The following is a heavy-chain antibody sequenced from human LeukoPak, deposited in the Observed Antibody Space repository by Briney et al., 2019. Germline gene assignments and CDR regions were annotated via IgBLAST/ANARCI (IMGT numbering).Heavy chain of an antibody. CDR1: GFTFSSYA. D-gene: IGHD1-26*01. Sequence: PGGSLRLSCAASGFTFSSYAMHWVRQAPGKGLEYDSAISSNGGSTYYANSVKGRFTISRDNSKNTLYLQMGSLRAEDMAVYYCARDAGKELLGTEYYFDYWGQGTLVTVSS. CDR3: ARDAGKELLGTEYYFDY. CDR2: ISSNGGST. J-gene: IGHJ4*02. V-gene: IGHV3-64*01.